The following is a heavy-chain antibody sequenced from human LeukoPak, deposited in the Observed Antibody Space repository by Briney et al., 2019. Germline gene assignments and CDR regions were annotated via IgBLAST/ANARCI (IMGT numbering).Heavy chain of an antibody. CDR2: VYYTGTT. Sequence: SETLSLTCALSGGSIKNYYWSWIRQPLGKGLEWIGYVYYTGTTSYNPSLKSRVTISVETSKNQFSLTLNSVTAADTAVYYCVRDSRYGSGWFEDGLDFWGQGTTVTVSS. J-gene: IGHJ6*02. V-gene: IGHV4-59*01. CDR3: VRDSRYGSGWFEDGLDF. D-gene: IGHD6-13*01. CDR1: GGSIKNYY.